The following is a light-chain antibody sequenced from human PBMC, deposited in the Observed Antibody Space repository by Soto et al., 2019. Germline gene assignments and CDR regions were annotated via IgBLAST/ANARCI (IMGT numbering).Light chain of an antibody. V-gene: IGKV3-11*01. CDR2: DAS. CDR3: QLRSNLPAYT. CDR1: QSVSSY. Sequence: EIVLTQSPATLSLSPGERATLSCRASQSVSSYLAWYQQKPGQAPRLLIYDASNRATGIPARFSGSGSGTDFTLTISILEQEDFAVYYCQLRSNLPAYTFGQGTKLEIK. J-gene: IGKJ2*01.